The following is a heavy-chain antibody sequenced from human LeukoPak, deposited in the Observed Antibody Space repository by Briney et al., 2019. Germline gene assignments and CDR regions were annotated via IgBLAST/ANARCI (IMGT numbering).Heavy chain of an antibody. CDR1: GYTFTGYY. CDR3: ASVSGSSDFDY. D-gene: IGHD1-26*01. Sequence: ASVKVSCKASGYTFTGYYMHWVRQAPGQGLEWMGWINPNSGGTNYAQKFQGRVTMTRDTSTSTVYMELSSLRSEDTAVYYCASVSGSSDFDYWGQGTLVTVSS. V-gene: IGHV1-2*02. CDR2: INPNSGGT. J-gene: IGHJ4*02.